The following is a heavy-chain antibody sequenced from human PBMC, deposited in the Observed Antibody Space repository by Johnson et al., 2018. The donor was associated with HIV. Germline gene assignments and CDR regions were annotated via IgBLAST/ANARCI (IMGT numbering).Heavy chain of an antibody. CDR2: ISYAGSNK. CDR3: ARAYSGSYSPRSAFDI. CDR1: GFTFSSSA. Sequence: QMLLVESGGGLIQPGGSLRLSCAASGFTFSSSAMHWVRQAPGQGLQWVALISYAGSNKYYADSVKGRFTISRDNSKNTLYLQMNSLRAEDTALYYCARAYSGSYSPRSAFDIWGQGTMVTVSS. D-gene: IGHD1-26*01. V-gene: IGHV3-30*04. J-gene: IGHJ3*02.